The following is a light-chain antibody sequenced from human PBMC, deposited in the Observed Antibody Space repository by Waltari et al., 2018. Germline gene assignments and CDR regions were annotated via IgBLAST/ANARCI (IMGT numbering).Light chain of an antibody. J-gene: IGKJ3*01. Sequence: DIQMTQSPSSVSASLGDRVTITCRASQDISRYLAWYQQTPGRSPKLLIFDTSSLQSGVPSRFSGSGSGTDFTLTISSLEPEDFATYYCQQANSFPPTFGPGTKVDIK. CDR1: QDISRY. V-gene: IGKV1D-12*01. CDR2: DTS. CDR3: QQANSFPPT.